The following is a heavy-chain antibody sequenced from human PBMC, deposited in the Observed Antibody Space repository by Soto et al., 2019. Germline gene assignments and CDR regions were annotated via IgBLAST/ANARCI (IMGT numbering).Heavy chain of an antibody. V-gene: IGHV3-33*01. D-gene: IGHD3-10*01. CDR1: GFTFSNYG. J-gene: IGHJ3*02. CDR2: IWYDGSSE. CDR3: ARVPGSGNYYDHRIANDAFDI. Sequence: GGSLRLSCAASGFTFSNYGVHWVRQAPGKGLEWVAVIWYDGSSEYYTESVKGRFTISRDNSKNTLYLQMNSLRAEDTAVYYCARVPGSGNYYDHRIANDAFDIWGQGTMVTVSS.